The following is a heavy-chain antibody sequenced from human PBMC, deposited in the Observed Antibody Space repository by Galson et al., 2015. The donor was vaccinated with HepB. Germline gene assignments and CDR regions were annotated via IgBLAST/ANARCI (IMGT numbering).Heavy chain of an antibody. CDR3: ARGLLPGELQAPFDY. J-gene: IGHJ4*02. D-gene: IGHD1-26*01. CDR1: GSSSTSHA. CDR2: INTNTGNP. Sequence: SVKVSCKASGSSSTSHAPDWLRQAPGQGLAWTRSINTNTGNPTYAQGFTGRFVFSLDTSVSTAYLQISSLKAEDTAVYYCARGLLPGELQAPFDYWGQGTLVTVSS. V-gene: IGHV7-4-1*02.